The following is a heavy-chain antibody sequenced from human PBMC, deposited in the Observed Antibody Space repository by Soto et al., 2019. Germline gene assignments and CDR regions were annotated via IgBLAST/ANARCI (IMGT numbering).Heavy chain of an antibody. V-gene: IGHV1-2*04. CDR1: GYTFTGYY. D-gene: IGHD3-3*01. CDR3: ASRIDKRFLEWLFPFDY. CDR2: INPNSGGT. Sequence: GASVKVSCKASGYTFTGYYMHWVRQAPGQGLEWMGWINPNSGGTNYAQKFQGWVTMTRDTSISTAYMELSRLRSEDTAVYYCASRIDKRFLEWLFPFDYWGQGTLVAVSS. J-gene: IGHJ4*02.